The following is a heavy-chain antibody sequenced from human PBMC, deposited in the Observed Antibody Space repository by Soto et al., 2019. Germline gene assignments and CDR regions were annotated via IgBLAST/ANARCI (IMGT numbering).Heavy chain of an antibody. CDR2: ISWNSGSI. CDR1: GFTFNYYT. J-gene: IGHJ4*02. CDR3: AKDMSVRYYDFWSGPAFAFDY. D-gene: IGHD3-3*01. Sequence: GGSLRLSCAASGFTFNYYTMNWVRQAPGKGLEWVGGISWNSGSIGYADSVKGRFTISRDNAKNSLYLQMNSLRAEDTALYYSAKDMSVRYYDFWSGPAFAFDYWGQGTLVTVSS. V-gene: IGHV3-9*01.